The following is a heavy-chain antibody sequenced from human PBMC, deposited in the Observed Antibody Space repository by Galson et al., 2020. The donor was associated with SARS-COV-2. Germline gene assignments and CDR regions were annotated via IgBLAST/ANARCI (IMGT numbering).Heavy chain of an antibody. Sequence: SETLSLTCTVSGFSISSGYFWGWIRQPPEQGLEWIGLIYHSGSTYYNPSLKSRVTISVDTSKNQFSLKLTSVSAADTGVYYCARDRGVDGGISEDFDLWGRGTLVTVSS. J-gene: IGHJ2*01. CDR1: GFSISSGYF. CDR2: IYHSGST. D-gene: IGHD2-15*01. CDR3: ARDRGVDGGISEDFDL. V-gene: IGHV4-38-2*02.